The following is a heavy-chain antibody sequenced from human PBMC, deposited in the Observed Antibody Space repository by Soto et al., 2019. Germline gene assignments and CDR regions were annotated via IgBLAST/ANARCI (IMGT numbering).Heavy chain of an antibody. CDR2: IFSSGTT. D-gene: IGHD4-17*01. Sequence: QLQLQESGPGLVRPSETLSLACTVSGGSISSTFHYWAWFRQPPGKGLEWIGAIFSSGTTYYSPSLGGRVTMSVDTSNSQVSLRLSSVTASDTAVYYCARGPTVTTDYWGQGTLVVVSS. CDR3: ARGPTVTTDY. CDR1: GGSISSTFHY. J-gene: IGHJ4*02. V-gene: IGHV4-39*02.